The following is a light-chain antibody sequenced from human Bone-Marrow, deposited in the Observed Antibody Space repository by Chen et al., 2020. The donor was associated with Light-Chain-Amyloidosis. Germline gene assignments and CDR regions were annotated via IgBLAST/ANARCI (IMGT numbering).Light chain of an antibody. J-gene: IGLJ2*01. CDR2: RDT. V-gene: IGLV3-25*03. Sequence: SYELTQPPSVSVSPGPTARITCSGDDLPTKYAYGYQQKPGQAPVLVIHRDTERPSGISERFAGASSGTTATLTISGGQAEDEADYHCQSADSSGTYEVIFGGGTKLTVL. CDR1: DLPTKY. CDR3: QSADSSGTYEVI.